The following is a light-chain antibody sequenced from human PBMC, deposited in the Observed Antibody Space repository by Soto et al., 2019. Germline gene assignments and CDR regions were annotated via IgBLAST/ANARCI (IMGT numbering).Light chain of an antibody. CDR3: QQYNSWPPYT. V-gene: IGKV3-15*01. Sequence: EIVMTQSPDTLSVSPGERATVSCRASESVSSNLAWYQQKAGQAPRLLIYGASTRATGIPARFSGSGSGTEFTLTISTLQSEDAAIYYCQQYNSWPPYTFGQGTKVDIK. CDR2: GAS. CDR1: ESVSSN. J-gene: IGKJ2*01.